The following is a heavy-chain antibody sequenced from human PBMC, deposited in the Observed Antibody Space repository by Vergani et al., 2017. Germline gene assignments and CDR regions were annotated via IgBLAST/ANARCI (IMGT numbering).Heavy chain of an antibody. Sequence: QVQLQESGPGLVKPSETLSLTCTVSGGSISSYYWSWIRQPPGKGLEWIGYIYYSGSTNYNPSLKSRVTISVDTSKNQFSLKLSSVTAADTAVYYCARGSEYHRYWGQGTLVTVSS. CDR3: ARGSEYHRY. CDR2: IYYSGST. J-gene: IGHJ4*02. D-gene: IGHD1-26*01. V-gene: IGHV4-59*01. CDR1: GGSISSYY.